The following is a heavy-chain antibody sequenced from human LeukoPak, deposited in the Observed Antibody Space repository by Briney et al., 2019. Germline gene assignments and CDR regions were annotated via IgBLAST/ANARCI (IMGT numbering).Heavy chain of an antibody. Sequence: SETLSLTCTVSGGSITSYYWSWIRQSAGKGLEWIGYIYYSGSTNYNPSLKSRVTISVDTSKNQFSLKLSSVTAADTAVYYCARVQYSGSYYFDYWGQGTLVTVSS. CDR3: ARVQYSGSYYFDY. D-gene: IGHD1-26*01. CDR2: IYYSGST. V-gene: IGHV4-59*01. CDR1: GGSITSYY. J-gene: IGHJ4*02.